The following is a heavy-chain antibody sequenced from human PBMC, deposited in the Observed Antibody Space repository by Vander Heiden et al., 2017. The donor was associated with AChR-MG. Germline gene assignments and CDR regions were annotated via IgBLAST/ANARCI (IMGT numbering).Heavy chain of an antibody. V-gene: IGHV1-69*01. D-gene: IGHD3-10*01. Sequence: QVQLVQSGAEVKKPGSSVKVSCKISGGTFSSYAISWVRPAPGQGLEWMGGNIPMVGITNYAQKFQGKGTISADDFTSTIYMELNSLKSEDTAVYYCARTRPPSGDFHFHYWGQGTLVTVSS. CDR1: GGTFSSYA. CDR3: ARTRPPSGDFHFHY. J-gene: IGHJ4*02. CDR2: NIPMVGIT.